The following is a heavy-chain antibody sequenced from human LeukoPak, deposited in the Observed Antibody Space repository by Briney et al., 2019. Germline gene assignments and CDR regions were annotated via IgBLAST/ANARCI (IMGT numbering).Heavy chain of an antibody. J-gene: IGHJ5*02. D-gene: IGHD3-10*01. Sequence: ASVKVSCKASGYTFTSYGISWVRQAPGQGLEWMGIINPSGGSTSYAQKFQGRVTMTRDTSTSTVYMELSSLRSEDTAVYYCARDGSGANWFDPWGQGTLVTVSS. CDR2: INPSGGST. CDR1: GYTFTSYG. CDR3: ARDGSGANWFDP. V-gene: IGHV1-46*01.